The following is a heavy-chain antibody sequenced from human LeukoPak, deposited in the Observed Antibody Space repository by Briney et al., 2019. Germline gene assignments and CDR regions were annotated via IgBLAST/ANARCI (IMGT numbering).Heavy chain of an antibody. J-gene: IGHJ5*02. CDR3: ARAGATVTTNYFDP. CDR2: IYSGGST. D-gene: IGHD4-11*01. Sequence: PGGSLRLSCAASGFTVSSNYMSWVRQAPGKGLEWVSVIYSGGSTYYADSVKGRFTISRDNSKNTVSLQMSSLRADDTAVYYCARAGATVTTNYFDPWGQGTLVTVSS. V-gene: IGHV3-53*01. CDR1: GFTVSSNY.